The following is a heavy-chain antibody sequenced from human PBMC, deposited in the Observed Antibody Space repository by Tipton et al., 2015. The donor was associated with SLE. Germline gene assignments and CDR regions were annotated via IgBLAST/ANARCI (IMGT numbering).Heavy chain of an antibody. CDR2: INPNSGGT. J-gene: IGHJ3*02. Sequence: VQLVQSGAEVKKPGASVKVSCKASGYTFTGYYLHWVRQAPGQGPEWMGWINPNSGGTKYAQKFQGRVAMTRDTSISTAYMELSSLRSDDTAVYYCARENWNDVKGFDIWGQGTMVTVSS. D-gene: IGHD1-1*01. CDR3: ARENWNDVKGFDI. V-gene: IGHV1-2*02. CDR1: GYTFTGYY.